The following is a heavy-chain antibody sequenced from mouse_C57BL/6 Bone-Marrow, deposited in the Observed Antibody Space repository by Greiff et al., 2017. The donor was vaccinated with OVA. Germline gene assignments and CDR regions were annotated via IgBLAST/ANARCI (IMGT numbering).Heavy chain of an antibody. V-gene: IGHV1-81*01. Sequence: VKLQQSGAELARPGASVKLSCKASGYTFTSYGISWVKQRTGQGLEWIGEIYPRSGNTYYNEKFKGKATLTADKSSSTAYMQLRSLTSEDSAVYFCARFQYDYDYFDYWGQGTTLTVSS. J-gene: IGHJ2*01. CDR3: ARFQYDYDYFDY. CDR1: GYTFTSYG. D-gene: IGHD2-4*01. CDR2: IYPRSGNT.